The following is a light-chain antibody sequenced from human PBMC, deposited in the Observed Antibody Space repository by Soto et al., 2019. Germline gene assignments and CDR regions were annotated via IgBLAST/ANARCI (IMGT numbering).Light chain of an antibody. J-gene: IGLJ2*01. CDR1: SSDVGGYNY. CDR3: SSYEVPNRFI. V-gene: IGLV2-8*01. Sequence: QSALTQPPSASGSPGQSVSISCTGTSSDVGGYNYVSWYQQHPGKAPKMMIYEVSKRPSGVPDRFSGSKSGNTASLTVSGLQAEDEGDYYCSSYEVPNRFIFGGGTKVTVL. CDR2: EVS.